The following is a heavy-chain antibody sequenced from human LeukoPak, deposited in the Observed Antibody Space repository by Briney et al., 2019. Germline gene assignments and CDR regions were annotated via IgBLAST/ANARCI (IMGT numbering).Heavy chain of an antibody. V-gene: IGHV1-69*13. J-gene: IGHJ5*02. Sequence: SVKVSCKASGGTFSSHAISWVRQAPGQGLEWMGGIIPIFGTANYAQEFQGRVTITADESTSTAYMELSSLRSEDTAVYYCARELPFSSGWYWFDPWGQGTLVTVSS. CDR2: IIPIFGTA. D-gene: IGHD6-19*01. CDR1: GGTFSSHA. CDR3: ARELPFSSGWYWFDP.